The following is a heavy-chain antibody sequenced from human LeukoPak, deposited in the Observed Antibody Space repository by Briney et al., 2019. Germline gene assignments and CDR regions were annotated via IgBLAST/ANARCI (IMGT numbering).Heavy chain of an antibody. CDR3: ARDVSSGWYFPHDAFDI. CDR1: GYTFSSHS. D-gene: IGHD6-19*01. Sequence: ASVKVSCKASGYTFSSHSINWVRQAPGQGLEWMGWISPYNGNTNYAPKLQGRVTMTTDTSTSTAYMELRSLRSDDTAVYYCARDVSSGWYFPHDAFDIWGQGTMVTVSS. CDR2: ISPYNGNT. V-gene: IGHV1-18*01. J-gene: IGHJ3*02.